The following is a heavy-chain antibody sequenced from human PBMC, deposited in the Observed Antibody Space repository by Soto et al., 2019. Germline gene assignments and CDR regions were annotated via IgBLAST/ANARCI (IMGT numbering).Heavy chain of an antibody. CDR2: IYYSGST. CDR1: GGSISSYY. V-gene: IGHV4-59*01. CDR3: ARFSIPPVTFDY. J-gene: IGHJ4*02. D-gene: IGHD4-17*01. Sequence: PSETLSLTCTVSGGSISSYYWSWIRQPPGKGLEWIGYIYYSGSTNYNPSLKSRVTISVDTSKNQFSLKLSSVTAADTAVYYCARFSIPPVTFDYRGQGTPVIVSS.